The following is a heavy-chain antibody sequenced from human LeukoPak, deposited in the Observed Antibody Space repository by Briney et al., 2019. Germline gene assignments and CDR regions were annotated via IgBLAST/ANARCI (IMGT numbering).Heavy chain of an antibody. Sequence: ASVKVSCKASGGTFSSYAISWVRQAPGQGLERMGGIIPIFGTANYAQKFQGRVTITADESTSTAYMELSSLRSEDTAVYYCARSGNIVGATDFDYWGQGTLVTVSS. D-gene: IGHD1-26*01. CDR1: GGTFSSYA. CDR3: ARSGNIVGATDFDY. V-gene: IGHV1-69*01. CDR2: IIPIFGTA. J-gene: IGHJ4*02.